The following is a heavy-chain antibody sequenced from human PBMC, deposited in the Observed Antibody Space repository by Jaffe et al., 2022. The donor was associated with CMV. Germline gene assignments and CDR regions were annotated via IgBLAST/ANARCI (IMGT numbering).Heavy chain of an antibody. CDR1: GNNFTSNW. D-gene: IGHD1-7*01. V-gene: IGHV5-10-1*03. J-gene: IGHJ6*03. CDR3: ASHPLQNYEDYYYYMDV. Sequence: EVHLVQSGAEVKKPGEALRISCKDSGNNFTSNWISWVRQMPGKGLEWMGRIDPSDSYTNYNPSFRGHVTISADKSINTAYLQWSSLRASDTAVYYCASHPLQNYEDYYYYMDVWGTGTTVIVSS. CDR2: IDPSDSYT.